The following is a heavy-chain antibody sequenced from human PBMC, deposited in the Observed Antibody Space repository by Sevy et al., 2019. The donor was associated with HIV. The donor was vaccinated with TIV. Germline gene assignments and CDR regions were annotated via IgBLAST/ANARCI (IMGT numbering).Heavy chain of an antibody. CDR2: ISSSSSTI. CDR3: ARGCLFWSALSDAFDI. Sequence: GGSLRLSCAASGFTFSSYSMNWVRQAPGKGLEWVSYISSSSSTIYYVDSVKGRFTISRDNAKNSLYLQMNSLRDEDTPVYYWARGCLFWSALSDAFDIWGQGTMVTVSS. D-gene: IGHD3-3*01. V-gene: IGHV3-48*02. CDR1: GFTFSSYS. J-gene: IGHJ3*02.